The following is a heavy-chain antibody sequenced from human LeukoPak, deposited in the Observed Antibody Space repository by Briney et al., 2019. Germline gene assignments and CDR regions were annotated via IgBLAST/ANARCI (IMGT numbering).Heavy chain of an antibody. J-gene: IGHJ5*02. D-gene: IGHD2-2*01. Sequence: SETLSLTCTVSGVSISSYYWSWIRQPPGKGLEWIGYIHYSGSTNYNPSLKSRVTISVDTSKNQFSLKLSSVTAADTAVYYCARGVPQLPKYNWFDPWGQGTLVTVSS. CDR2: IHYSGST. CDR1: GVSISSYY. CDR3: ARGVPQLPKYNWFDP. V-gene: IGHV4-59*01.